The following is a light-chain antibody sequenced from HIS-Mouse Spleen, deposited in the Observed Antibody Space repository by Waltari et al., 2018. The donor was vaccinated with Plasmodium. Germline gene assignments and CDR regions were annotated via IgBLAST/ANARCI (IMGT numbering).Light chain of an antibody. CDR1: QSVRRSA. J-gene: IGKJ1*01. CDR2: GAS. V-gene: IGKV3-20*01. Sequence: EMVLTQSPGTLSLSLGERATLSCRASQSVRRSALAWYQQKPSQAPRLRICGASSRANGIPERVSGSGSGTDFTLTISRLEPEDFAVYYCQQYGSSSWTFGQGTKVEIK. CDR3: QQYGSSSWT.